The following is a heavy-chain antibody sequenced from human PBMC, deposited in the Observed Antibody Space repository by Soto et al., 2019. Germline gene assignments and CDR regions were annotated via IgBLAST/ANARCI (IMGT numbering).Heavy chain of an antibody. CDR3: AAYYGSPLAVY. D-gene: IGHD3-10*01. J-gene: IGHJ4*02. V-gene: IGHV4-30-2*01. CDR2: IYHGGTT. CDR1: AGSINTAASS. Sequence: TLSLTCTVSAGSINTAASSWAWVRQPPGEGLDFIGYIYHGGTTFLNPSLRSRLIISVDRSKNQFSLKLGSVTAADTAVYYCAAYYGSPLAVYSGQGTLVTVSS.